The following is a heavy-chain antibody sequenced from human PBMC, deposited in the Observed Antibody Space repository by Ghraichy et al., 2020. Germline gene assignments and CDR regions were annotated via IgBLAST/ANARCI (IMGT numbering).Heavy chain of an antibody. J-gene: IGHJ4*02. CDR2: IYHSGRT. Sequence: SETPSLTCTVSRGSLRTYYWSWIRRPPGKGLEWIGQIYHSGRTDQNPSLRSRVSMSVDTSKNQFSLSLRSVTAADTAMYYCARAGGDYYDSSTYDPQYFDFWGQGALVTVAS. D-gene: IGHD3-22*01. V-gene: IGHV4-59*08. CDR1: RGSLRTYY. CDR3: ARAGGDYYDSSTYDPQYFDF.